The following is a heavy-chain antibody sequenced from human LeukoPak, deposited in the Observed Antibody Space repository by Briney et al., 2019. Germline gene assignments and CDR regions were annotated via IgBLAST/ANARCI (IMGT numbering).Heavy chain of an antibody. CDR1: GGTFSSYA. CDR3: ARDWDGYKPDAFDI. D-gene: IGHD5-24*01. CDR2: IIPILGIA. J-gene: IGHJ3*02. V-gene: IGHV1-69*04. Sequence: ASVKVSCKASGGTFSSYAISWVRQAPGQGLEWMGRIIPILGIANYAQKFQGRVTITADKSTSTAYMELSSLRSEDTAVYYCARDWDGYKPDAFDIWGQGTMVTVSS.